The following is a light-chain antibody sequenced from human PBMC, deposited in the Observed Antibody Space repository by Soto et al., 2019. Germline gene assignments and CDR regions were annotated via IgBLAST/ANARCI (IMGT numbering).Light chain of an antibody. CDR3: QHASSFPLT. CDR1: TLISSW. J-gene: IGKJ4*01. V-gene: IGKV1-12*01. CDR2: AAP. Sequence: IPITQSPSAVSASVGDTVTITCRASTLISSWLAWYQQKPGKAPKLLIYAAPNLQSGVPSRFSGSESGTDFTLTISSLQPEDFAKDYCQHASSFPLTVGGGTKLEI.